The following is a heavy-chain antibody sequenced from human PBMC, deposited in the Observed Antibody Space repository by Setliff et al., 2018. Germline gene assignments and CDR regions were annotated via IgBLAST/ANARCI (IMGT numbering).Heavy chain of an antibody. CDR3: ARLAVPYYFDY. J-gene: IGHJ4*02. D-gene: IGHD4-17*01. V-gene: IGHV4-39*01. CDR2: INHSGST. Sequence: PSETLSLTCTVSGGSISSSSYYWGWIRQPPGKGLEWIGEINHSGSTNYNPSLKSRVTISVDTSKNQFSLKLSSVTAADTAVYYCARLAVPYYFDYWGQGTLVTVSS. CDR1: GGSISSSSYY.